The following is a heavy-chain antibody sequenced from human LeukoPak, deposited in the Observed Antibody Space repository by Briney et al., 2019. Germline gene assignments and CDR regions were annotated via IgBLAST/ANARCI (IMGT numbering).Heavy chain of an antibody. CDR1: GFTFSSYA. Sequence: PGGSLRLSCAASGFTFSSYAMSWVRQAPGKGLEWVSAISGSGGSTYYADSEKGRFTISRDNSKNTLYLQMNSLRAEDTAVYYCAKDFSRIRSMVRDGVPNDAFDIWGQGTMVTVSS. J-gene: IGHJ3*02. D-gene: IGHD3-10*01. CDR2: ISGSGGST. V-gene: IGHV3-23*01. CDR3: AKDFSRIRSMVRDGVPNDAFDI.